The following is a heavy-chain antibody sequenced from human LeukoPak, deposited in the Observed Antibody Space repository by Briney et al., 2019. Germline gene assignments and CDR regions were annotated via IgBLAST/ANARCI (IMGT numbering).Heavy chain of an antibody. CDR1: GFTFSSYA. CDR2: ISYDGSNK. V-gene: IGHV3-30-3*01. D-gene: IGHD3-3*01. J-gene: IGHJ4*02. CDR3: ARDFLGGIWSGYYTTGYFDY. Sequence: GGSLRLSCAASGFTFSSYAMHWVRQAPGKGLEWVAVISYDGSNKYYADSVKGRFTISRDNSKNTLYLQMNSLRAEDTAAYYCARDFLGGIWSGYYTTGYFDYWGQGTLVTVSS.